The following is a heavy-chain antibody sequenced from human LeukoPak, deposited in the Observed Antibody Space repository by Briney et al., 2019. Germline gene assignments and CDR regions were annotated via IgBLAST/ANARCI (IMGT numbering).Heavy chain of an antibody. CDR2: IKQDGSEK. CDR3: ARGSTSVAGSPIDY. J-gene: IGHJ4*02. Sequence: GGSLRLSCAASGFTFSSYWMSWVRQAPGKGLEWVANIKQDGSEKYYVDSVKGQFTISRDNAKNSLYLQMNSLRAEDTAVYYCARGSTSVAGSPIDYWGQGTLVTVSS. CDR1: GFTFSSYW. V-gene: IGHV3-7*01. D-gene: IGHD6-19*01.